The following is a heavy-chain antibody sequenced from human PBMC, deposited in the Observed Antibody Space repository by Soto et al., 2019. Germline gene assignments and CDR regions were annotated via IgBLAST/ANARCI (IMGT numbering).Heavy chain of an antibody. CDR3: ARGIINSWVPERGGFDY. CDR1: GGSISSDGYY. D-gene: IGHD3-10*01. V-gene: IGHV4-31*03. Sequence: QVQLQESGPGLVKPSQTLSLTCTVSGGSISSDGYYWNWIRQHPGKGLEWIGYIYHTGSTYYNPSLTSRVTMSVDTSRSQFSLKLSSVTAADTAVYYCARGIINSWVPERGGFDYWGQGTLVTVSS. J-gene: IGHJ4*02. CDR2: IYHTGST.